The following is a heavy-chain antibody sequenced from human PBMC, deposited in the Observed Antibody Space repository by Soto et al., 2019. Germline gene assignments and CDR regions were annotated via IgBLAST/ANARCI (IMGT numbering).Heavy chain of an antibody. CDR3: AHLDDCRGNSCLDY. D-gene: IGHD2-21*02. Sequence: QITLKESGPTLVKPTQTLTLTCTFSGFSLSTSGVGVGWIRQPPGKALEWLALIYWDDDKRYSPSLKNRLTITKDTSKNQVVLTMTNMDPVDTATYYCAHLDDCRGNSCLDYWGQGTLVSVSS. J-gene: IGHJ4*02. CDR1: GFSLSTSGVG. CDR2: IYWDDDK. V-gene: IGHV2-5*02.